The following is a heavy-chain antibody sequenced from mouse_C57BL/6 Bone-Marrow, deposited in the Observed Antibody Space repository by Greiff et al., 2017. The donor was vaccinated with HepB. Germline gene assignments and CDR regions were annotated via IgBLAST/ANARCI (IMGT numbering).Heavy chain of an antibody. CDR1: GFNIKDYY. CDR3: TTRGLLRFLFDC. Sequence: VQLKESGAELVRPGASVKLSCTASGFNIKDYYMNWVKQRPEQGLEWIGRIDPEDGDTEYAPKFQGKATMTADTSSNTAYLQLSSLTSEDTAVYYCTTRGLLRFLFDCWGQGTTLTVSS. D-gene: IGHD1-1*01. J-gene: IGHJ2*01. V-gene: IGHV14-1*01. CDR2: IDPEDGDT.